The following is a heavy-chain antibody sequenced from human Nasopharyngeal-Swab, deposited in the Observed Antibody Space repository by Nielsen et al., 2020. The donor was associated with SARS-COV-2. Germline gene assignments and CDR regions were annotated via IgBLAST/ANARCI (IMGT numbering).Heavy chain of an antibody. CDR3: ARDSKPGGGYYSLYYYNYYGMDV. J-gene: IGHJ6*02. CDR2: IKKDGSEK. CDR1: GFTFSGYW. V-gene: IGHV3-7*01. Sequence: GASLKISCAASGFTFSGYWMSWVRQAPGKGLEWVANIKKDGSEKYYVDSVKGRFTISRDNAKKSLYLQMNSLRAEDTAVYYCARDSKPGGGYYSLYYYNYYGMDVWGQGTTVTVSS. D-gene: IGHD3-22*01.